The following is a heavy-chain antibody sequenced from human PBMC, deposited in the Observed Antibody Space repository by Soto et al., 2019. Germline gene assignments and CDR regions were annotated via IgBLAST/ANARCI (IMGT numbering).Heavy chain of an antibody. D-gene: IGHD2-15*01. Sequence: LRLSCAASGFTFSSYAMSWVRQAPGKGLEWVSAISGSGGSTYYADSVKGRFTISRDNSKNTLYLQMNSLRAEDTAVYYCAKPRSRILVMGGMDVWGQGTTVTVSS. CDR3: AKPRSRILVMGGMDV. CDR1: GFTFSSYA. V-gene: IGHV3-23*01. CDR2: ISGSGGST. J-gene: IGHJ6*02.